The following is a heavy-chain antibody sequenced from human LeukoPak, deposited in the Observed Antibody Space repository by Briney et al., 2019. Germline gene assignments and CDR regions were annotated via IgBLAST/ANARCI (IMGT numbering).Heavy chain of an antibody. CDR3: AKEPPYCGGDCYEPFDC. Sequence: PGGSLRLSCAASGFTFSSHSMSWVRQAPGKGLEWVSGIRGSGGSTSYADSVKGRFTISRDNSKNTVYLQMNSLRGEDAAVYYCAKEPPYCGGDCYEPFDCWGQGTLVTVSS. D-gene: IGHD2-21*02. CDR2: IRGSGGST. J-gene: IGHJ4*02. CDR1: GFTFSSHS. V-gene: IGHV3-23*01.